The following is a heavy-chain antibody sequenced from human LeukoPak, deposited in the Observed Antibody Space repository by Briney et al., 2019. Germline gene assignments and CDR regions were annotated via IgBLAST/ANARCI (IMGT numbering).Heavy chain of an antibody. D-gene: IGHD3-9*01. CDR3: ARASHTGYDY. J-gene: IGHJ4*02. V-gene: IGHV3-48*02. CDR1: GFTFSTYG. Sequence: GGSLGLSCAASGFTFSTYGMNWVRQSPGKGLEWVSYISHTSSAIYYADSVKGQFTISRDNAKNSLYLQMNSLRDEDTAVYYCARASHTGYDYWGQGTLVTVSS. CDR2: ISHTSSAI.